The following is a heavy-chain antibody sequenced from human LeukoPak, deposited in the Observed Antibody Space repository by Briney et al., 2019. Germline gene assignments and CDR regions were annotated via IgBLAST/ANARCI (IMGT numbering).Heavy chain of an antibody. CDR3: ARDGLLEGGGSYRRSYYFDY. J-gene: IGHJ4*02. Sequence: PGGSLRLSCAASGFTFSSYAMSWVRQAPGKGLEWVSVLYTGGSTYYADSVKGRFTISRDNSKNTLYLQMNSLRAEDTAVYYCARDGLLEGGGSYRRSYYFDYWGQGTLVTVSS. V-gene: IGHV3-66*01. D-gene: IGHD1-26*01. CDR2: LYTGGST. CDR1: GFTFSSYA.